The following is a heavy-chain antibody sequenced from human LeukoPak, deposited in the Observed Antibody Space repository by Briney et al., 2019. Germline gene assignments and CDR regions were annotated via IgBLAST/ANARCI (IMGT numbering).Heavy chain of an antibody. D-gene: IGHD5-18*01. CDR1: GGSISSYY. J-gene: IGHJ5*02. V-gene: IGHV4-4*09. CDR3: ARQGGIQLWSHNWFDP. Sequence: SETPSLTCTVSGGSISSYYWSWIRQPPGKGLEWIGYIYTSGSTNYNPSLESRVTISVDTSENQFSLKLSSVTAADTAVYYCARQGGIQLWSHNWFDPWGQGTLVTVSS. CDR2: IYTSGST.